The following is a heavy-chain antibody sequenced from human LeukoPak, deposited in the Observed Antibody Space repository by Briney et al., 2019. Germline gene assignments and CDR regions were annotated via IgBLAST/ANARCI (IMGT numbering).Heavy chain of an antibody. J-gene: IGHJ6*03. CDR2: INPNGGGT. Sequence: ASVKVSCKASGHTFTGYYMHWVRQAPGQGLEWMGWINPNGGGTNYAQKFQGRVTMTRDTSISTAYMELSRLTSDDTAVYYCARGDSSRGYYYTDVWGKGITVTVSS. CDR3: ARGDSSRGYYYTDV. V-gene: IGHV1-2*02. D-gene: IGHD2-21*01. CDR1: GHTFTGYY.